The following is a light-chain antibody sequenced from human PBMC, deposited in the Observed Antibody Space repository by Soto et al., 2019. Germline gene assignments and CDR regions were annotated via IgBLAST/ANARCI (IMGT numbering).Light chain of an antibody. CDR1: QSVSSN. V-gene: IGKV3-15*01. CDR2: GAS. CDR3: QQYTDWPS. J-gene: IGKJ4*01. Sequence: EIVMTQSPATLSVSPGERATLSCRASQSVSSNLAWYQQKPGQAPRLLIYGASTRATGIPARFSGSGSGTEFTLTISSLQSEDFAVYYCQQYTDWPSFGGGTKVEIQ.